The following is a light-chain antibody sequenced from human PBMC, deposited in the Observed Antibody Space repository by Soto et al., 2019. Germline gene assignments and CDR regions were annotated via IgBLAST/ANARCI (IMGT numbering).Light chain of an antibody. CDR1: QSISSW. V-gene: IGKV1-5*03. Sequence: DIQMTQSPSTLSASVGDRVTITCRASQSISSWLAWYQQKPGKAPKLLIYKASSLESGVPSRFSGSGSGTEFTLTISSLQPDDFAPYYCQHDNSPWTFGQGTKVEIK. CDR3: QHDNSPWT. J-gene: IGKJ1*01. CDR2: KAS.